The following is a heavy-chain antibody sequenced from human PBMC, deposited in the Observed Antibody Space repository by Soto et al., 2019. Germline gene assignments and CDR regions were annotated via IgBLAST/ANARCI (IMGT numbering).Heavy chain of an antibody. Sequence: ASVKVSCKASGYTFTGYYMYWVRQAPGQGLEWMGWINPNSGGTNYAQKFQGWVTMTRDTSMSTAYMELSSLRSEDTAVYYCARGIKYGDYSRWFDPWGPGTLVTVSS. CDR2: INPNSGGT. CDR3: ARGIKYGDYSRWFDP. V-gene: IGHV1-2*04. J-gene: IGHJ5*02. D-gene: IGHD4-17*01. CDR1: GYTFTGYY.